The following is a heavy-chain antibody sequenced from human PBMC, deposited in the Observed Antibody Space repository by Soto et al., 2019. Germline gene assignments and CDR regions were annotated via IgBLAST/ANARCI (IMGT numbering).Heavy chain of an antibody. J-gene: IGHJ4*02. V-gene: IGHV3-23*01. CDR1: GFSCGSYA. CDR2: ISGSDGKT. CDR3: ARWSYLDY. D-gene: IGHD3-3*01. Sequence: GSLRLSCVASGFSCGSYALTWVRQAPGKGLEWVSTISGSDGKTFYADAVKGRFSISRDISQSTLYLQMNSLRADDTAIYYCARWSYLDYWGQGTRVTVSS.